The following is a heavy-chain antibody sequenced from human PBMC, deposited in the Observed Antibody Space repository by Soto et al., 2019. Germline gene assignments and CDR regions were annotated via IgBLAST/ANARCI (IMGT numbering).Heavy chain of an antibody. CDR2: IYYSGST. Sequence: PSETLSLTCTVSGGSISSYYWSWIRQPPGKGLEWIGYIYYSGSTNYNPSLKSRVTISVDTSKNQFSLKLSSVTAADTAVYYCARVGDYGAFDIWGQGTMVTVSS. D-gene: IGHD4-17*01. J-gene: IGHJ3*02. CDR1: GGSISSYY. CDR3: ARVGDYGAFDI. V-gene: IGHV4-59*01.